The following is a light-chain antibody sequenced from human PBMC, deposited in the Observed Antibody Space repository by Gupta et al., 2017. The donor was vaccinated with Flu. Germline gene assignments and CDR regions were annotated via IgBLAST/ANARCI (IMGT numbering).Light chain of an antibody. CDR1: SSDVGNTAL. CDR3: CSYANSNTIWV. J-gene: IGLJ3*02. CDR2: ECN. V-gene: IGLV2-23*01. Sequence: QSALTQPASVSGSPGQSLTICCTGTSSDVGNTALVSWYQQHPGKAPKFMIYECNKRPSGVSDRFSGSKSGDTASLTISGLQAEDEADYYCCSYANSNTIWVFGGGTRLPVL.